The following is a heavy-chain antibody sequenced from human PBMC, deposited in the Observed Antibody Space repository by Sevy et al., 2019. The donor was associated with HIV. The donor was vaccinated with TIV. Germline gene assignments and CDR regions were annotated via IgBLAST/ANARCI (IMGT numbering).Heavy chain of an antibody. J-gene: IGHJ4*02. CDR3: ARARLRGYSYGFPDY. D-gene: IGHD5-18*01. V-gene: IGHV3-74*01. CDR2: INSDGSST. Sequence: GGSLRLTCAASGFTFSSYWMHWVRQAPGKGLVWVSRINSDGSSTSYADSVKGRFTISRDNAKNTLYLQMNSLRAEDTAVSYCARARLRGYSYGFPDYWGQGTLVTVSS. CDR1: GFTFSSYW.